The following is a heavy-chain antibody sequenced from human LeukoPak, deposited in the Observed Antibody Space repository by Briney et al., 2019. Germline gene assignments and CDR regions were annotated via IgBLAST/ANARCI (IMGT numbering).Heavy chain of an antibody. CDR2: TNSSGSAI. CDR1: GFTFSSFE. D-gene: IGHD6-19*01. V-gene: IGHV3-48*03. J-gene: IGHJ2*01. Sequence: GGSLRLSCAASGFTFSSFEMSWVRQAPGKGLEWVSYTNSSGSAIYYADSVKGRFTISRDNSKNTLYLQMNSLRAEDTAVYYCARLPAGSSGWPWYFDLWGRGTLVTVSS. CDR3: ARLPAGSSGWPWYFDL.